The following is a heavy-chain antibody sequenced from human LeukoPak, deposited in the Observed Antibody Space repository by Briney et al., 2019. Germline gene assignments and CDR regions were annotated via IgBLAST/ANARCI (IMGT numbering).Heavy chain of an antibody. CDR2: ISSSSSYI. D-gene: IGHD6-19*01. J-gene: IGHJ4*02. Sequence: GGSLRLSCAASGFTFSSYSMNWVRQAPGKGLEWVSSISSSSSYIYYADSVKGRFTISRGNAKNSLYLQMNSLRAEDTAVYYCARDIGIAVAGTGDYWGQGTLVTVSS. CDR1: GFTFSSYS. V-gene: IGHV3-21*01. CDR3: ARDIGIAVAGTGDY.